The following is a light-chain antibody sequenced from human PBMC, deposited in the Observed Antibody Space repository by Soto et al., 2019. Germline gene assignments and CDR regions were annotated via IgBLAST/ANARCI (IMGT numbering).Light chain of an antibody. CDR3: QQYGSSPLT. V-gene: IGKV3-20*01. Sequence: IVLTQSPDTLSLSPGERATLSCRASQSVSSNYLAWYQQKLGQAPRLLIYDASRRATGIPDRFSGSGSGTDFTLTISRLEPEDFAVYYCQQYGSSPLTFGGGTKVDIK. CDR1: QSVSSNY. J-gene: IGKJ4*01. CDR2: DAS.